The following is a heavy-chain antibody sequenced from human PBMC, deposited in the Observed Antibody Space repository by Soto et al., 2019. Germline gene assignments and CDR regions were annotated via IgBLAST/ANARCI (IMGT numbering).Heavy chain of an antibody. J-gene: IGHJ4*02. CDR1: GFTFNTYG. D-gene: IGHD3-10*01. CDR3: ARDLGIRGTITPDY. CDR2: ISSSSDPI. V-gene: IGHV3-48*02. Sequence: EVQVVESGGGLVQPGGSLRLSCAASGFTFNTYGMNWVRQAPGKGLEWVSYISSSSDPIYYVVSVKSPFTISRDNARNSLFLQMNSLRDEDTAVYYCARDLGIRGTITPDYWGQGTQVTVSS.